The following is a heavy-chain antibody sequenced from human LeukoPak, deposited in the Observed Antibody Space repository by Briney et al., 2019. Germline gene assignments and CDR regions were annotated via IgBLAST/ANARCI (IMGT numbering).Heavy chain of an antibody. V-gene: IGHV4-39*07. CDR3: ARTPFVGAFFDY. D-gene: IGHD2-15*01. J-gene: IGHJ4*02. Sequence: SETLSLTCTVSGVSISSSNSYWGWIRQPPGKGLEWIGSIYYSGNTYYNASLKSQVSISIDTSKNQFSVKLSFVTAADTAVYYCARTPFVGAFFDYWGQGTLVTVSS. CDR1: GVSISSSNSY. CDR2: IYYSGNT.